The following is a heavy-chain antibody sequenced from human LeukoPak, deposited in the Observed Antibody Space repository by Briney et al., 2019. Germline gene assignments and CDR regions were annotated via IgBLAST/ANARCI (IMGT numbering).Heavy chain of an antibody. D-gene: IGHD2-8*01. V-gene: IGHV4-59*03. J-gene: IGHJ5*01. CDR3: ALAPNSNWFDF. Sequence: SETLSLTCTVSGDSTSDFYWNWIRQSPEKGLEWIGNIHYSGSTVYNPSFKSRGTISIDTSTRQFLLKLNSVTAADTAIYFCALAPNSNWFDFWGPGTLVTVSS. CDR2: IHYSGST. CDR1: GDSTSDFY.